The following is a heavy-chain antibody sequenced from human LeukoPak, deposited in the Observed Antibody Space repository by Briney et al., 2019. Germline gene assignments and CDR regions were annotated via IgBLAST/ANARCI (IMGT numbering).Heavy chain of an antibody. D-gene: IGHD3-3*01. V-gene: IGHV3-23*01. Sequence: GGSLRLSCAASGFTFSSYAMSWVRQAPGKGLEWVSAISGSGGSTYYADSVKGQFTISRDNSKNTLYLQMNSLRAEDTVVYYCAKGDLRFLEWLLYRPFDYWGQGTLVTVSS. CDR3: AKGDLRFLEWLLYRPFDY. J-gene: IGHJ4*02. CDR2: ISGSGGST. CDR1: GFTFSSYA.